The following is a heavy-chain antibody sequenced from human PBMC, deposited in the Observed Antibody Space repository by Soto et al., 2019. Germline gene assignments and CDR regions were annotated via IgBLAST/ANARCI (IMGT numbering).Heavy chain of an antibody. Sequence: SETLSLTCTVSGGSVSSGDYFWSWIRQPPGKGLEWIGYIYYSGSTYYNPSLESRVTISVDTSKNQFSLKLSSVTAADTAVYYCARDDYGDPLDYWGQGTLVTVSS. CDR1: GGSVSSGDYF. D-gene: IGHD4-17*01. J-gene: IGHJ4*02. V-gene: IGHV4-30-4*01. CDR2: IYYSGST. CDR3: ARDDYGDPLDY.